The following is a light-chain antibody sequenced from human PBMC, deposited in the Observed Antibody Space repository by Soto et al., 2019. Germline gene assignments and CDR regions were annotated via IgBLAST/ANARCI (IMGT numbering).Light chain of an antibody. CDR2: KAS. CDR1: QSISSW. J-gene: IGKJ2*01. CDR3: QQYDNYPYT. V-gene: IGKV1-5*03. Sequence: DLPMTQSPSTLSASVGDRVTITCRASQSISSWLAWYQQKPGKAPKILIYKASSLESGVPSRFSDSGSGTEFTLTISSLQPDDFATYYCQQYDNYPYTFGQGSKLEIK.